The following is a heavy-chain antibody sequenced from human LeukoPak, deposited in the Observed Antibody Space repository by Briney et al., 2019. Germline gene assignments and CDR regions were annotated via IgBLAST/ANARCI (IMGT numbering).Heavy chain of an antibody. V-gene: IGHV3-48*01. CDR2: ISSSSSTI. CDR1: GFTFSSYS. D-gene: IGHD3-10*01. Sequence: PGGSLRLSCAASGFTFSSYSMNWVRQAPGKGLEWVSYISSSSSTIYYADSVKGRFTISRDNAKNSLYLQMNSLRAEDTAVYYCARDSHGSGSYYSYYYYYGMDVWGQGTTVTVSS. CDR3: ARDSHGSGSYYSYYYYYGMDV. J-gene: IGHJ6*02.